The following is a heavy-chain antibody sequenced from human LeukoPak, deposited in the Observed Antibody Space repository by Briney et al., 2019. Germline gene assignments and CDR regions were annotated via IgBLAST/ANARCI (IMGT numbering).Heavy chain of an antibody. CDR3: ARGDNSAFDV. V-gene: IGHV3-7*04. Sequence: SGGSLRLSCAASGFTFSSYAMNWVRQAPGKGLEWVASIKQGESERYYVDSVNGRFTISRDNAKNSLYLQMNSLRAEDTAVYYCARGDNSAFDVWGQGTMVTVSS. CDR1: GFTFSSYA. D-gene: IGHD3-22*01. J-gene: IGHJ3*01. CDR2: IKQGESER.